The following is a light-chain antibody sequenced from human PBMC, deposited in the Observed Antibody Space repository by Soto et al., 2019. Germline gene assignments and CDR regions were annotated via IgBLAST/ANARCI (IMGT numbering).Light chain of an antibody. Sequence: QSALTQPRSVSGSPGQSVTISCTATGSDVGDSSHVSWYQLHPGKAPKLMIYEVNNRPSGVPDRFSGSKSGNTASLTISGLQAEDEADYYCSSYTSSSTYVFGAGTKVTVL. CDR1: GSDVGDSSH. J-gene: IGLJ1*01. CDR2: EVN. CDR3: SSYTSSSTYV. V-gene: IGLV2-18*02.